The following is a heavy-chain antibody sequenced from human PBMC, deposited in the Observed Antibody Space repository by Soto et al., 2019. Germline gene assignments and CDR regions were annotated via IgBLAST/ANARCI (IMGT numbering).Heavy chain of an antibody. J-gene: IGHJ6*02. CDR3: ARDLWGYCGTDCYPLDV. Sequence: SETLSLTCAVYGGSFSGYYWSWIRQAPGKGLEWIGEINHSGGTNYNPSLKSRVTISVDTSKNQFSLKLNSVTAADTAVYYCARDLWGYCGTDCYPLDVWGQGTTVT. CDR2: INHSGGT. D-gene: IGHD2-21*02. V-gene: IGHV4-34*01. CDR1: GGSFSGYY.